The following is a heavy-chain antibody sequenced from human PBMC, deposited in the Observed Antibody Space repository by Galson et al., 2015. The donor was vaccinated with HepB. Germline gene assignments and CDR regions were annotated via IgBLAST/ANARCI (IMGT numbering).Heavy chain of an antibody. J-gene: IGHJ6*02. CDR1: GFTFSSYS. Sequence: SLRLSCAASGFTFSSYSMNWVRQAPGKGLEWVSSISSSSSYIYYADSVKGRFTISRDNAKNSLYLQMNSLRAEDTAVYYCASFYGSGLNYYYYYGMDVRGQGTTVTVSS. D-gene: IGHD3-10*01. V-gene: IGHV3-21*01. CDR3: ASFYGSGLNYYYYYGMDV. CDR2: ISSSSSYI.